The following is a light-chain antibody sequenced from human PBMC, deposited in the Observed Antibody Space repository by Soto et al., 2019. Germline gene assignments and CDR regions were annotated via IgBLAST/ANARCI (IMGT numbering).Light chain of an antibody. J-gene: IGKJ1*01. CDR3: MQAVYTRT. V-gene: IGKV2-28*01. CDR1: RNLLHIDGYNY. CDR2: LGS. Sequence: AEAPLSLPVTPGEPASISCRSSRNLLHIDGYNYLDWYLQKPGQSPQLLIYLGSYRASGVPDRFSGSGSGTDFTLRISRVEAEDVGVYYCMQAVYTRTFGPGTKVDIK.